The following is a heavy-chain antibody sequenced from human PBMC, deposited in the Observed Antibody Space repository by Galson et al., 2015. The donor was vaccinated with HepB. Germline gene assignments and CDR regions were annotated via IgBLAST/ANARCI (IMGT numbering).Heavy chain of an antibody. CDR3: TRDQGPSPLLRYFYWFAYGMDV. D-gene: IGHD3-9*01. CDR2: IRSKAYGGTT. Sequence: SLRLSCAASGFTFGDNAMSWFRQAPGKGLEWVGFIRSKAYGGTTEYAASVKGRFTISRDDSKSIAYLQMNSLKTEDTAVYYCTRDQGPSPLLRYFYWFAYGMDVWGQGTTVTVSS. V-gene: IGHV3-49*03. J-gene: IGHJ6*02. CDR1: GFTFGDNA.